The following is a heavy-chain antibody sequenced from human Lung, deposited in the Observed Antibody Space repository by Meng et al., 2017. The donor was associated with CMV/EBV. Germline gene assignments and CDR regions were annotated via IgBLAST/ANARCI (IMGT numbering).Heavy chain of an antibody. Sequence: GGPLRLXCAASGFTFSDYFMSWIRQAPGKGLEWVSYISSSGTTIYYADSVKGRFTISRDNAKSSLFLQMNSLRVEDTAVYYCAREPVFWGAAPLAPRNGLDVXGQGXAVTVSS. V-gene: IGHV3-11*01. D-gene: IGHD3-16*01. J-gene: IGHJ6*02. CDR2: ISSSGTTI. CDR3: AREPVFWGAAPLAPRNGLDV. CDR1: GFTFSDYF.